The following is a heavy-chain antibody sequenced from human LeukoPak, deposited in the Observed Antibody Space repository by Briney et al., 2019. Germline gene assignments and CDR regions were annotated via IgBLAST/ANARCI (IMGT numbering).Heavy chain of an antibody. D-gene: IGHD3-22*01. Sequence: GGSLRLSCAASGFTFSNYWMSWVRQAPGKGLEWVANIKQDGNEKYYVDSVKGRFTISRDNAKNSLYLQVNSLRAEDTAVYYCARALYYSDSSGYCDYRGQGTLVTVSS. CDR1: GFTFSNYW. CDR3: ARALYYSDSSGYCDY. CDR2: IKQDGNEK. V-gene: IGHV3-7*01. J-gene: IGHJ4*02.